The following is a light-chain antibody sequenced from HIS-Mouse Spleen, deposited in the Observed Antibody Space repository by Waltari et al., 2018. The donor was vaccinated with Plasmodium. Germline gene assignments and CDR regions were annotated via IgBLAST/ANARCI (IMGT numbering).Light chain of an antibody. CDR3: YSTDSSGNHRV. Sequence: SYELTQPPPVSVSPGQQARITCPGDALPTKYAYWYQQKSGQAPVLVIYEDSKRPSGIPERFSGSSSGTMATLTISGAQVEDEADYYCYSTDSSGNHRVFGGGTKLTVL. CDR2: EDS. J-gene: IGLJ3*02. CDR1: ALPTKY. V-gene: IGLV3-10*01.